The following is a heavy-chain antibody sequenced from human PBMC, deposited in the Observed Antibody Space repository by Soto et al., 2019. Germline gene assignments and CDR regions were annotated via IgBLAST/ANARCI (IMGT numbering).Heavy chain of an antibody. CDR3: ARVDTAMVTIYYYGMDV. CDR1: GGTFSCYA. Sequence: ASVKVSCKASGGTFSCYAISWVRQAPGQGLEWMGGIIPIFGTANYAQKFQGRVTITADESTSTAYMELSSLRSEDTAVYYCARVDTAMVTIYYYGMDVWGQGTTVTVSS. CDR2: IIPIFGTA. J-gene: IGHJ6*02. D-gene: IGHD5-18*01. V-gene: IGHV1-69*13.